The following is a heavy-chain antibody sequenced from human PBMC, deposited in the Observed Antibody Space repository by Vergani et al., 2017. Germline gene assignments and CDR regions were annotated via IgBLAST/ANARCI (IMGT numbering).Heavy chain of an antibody. CDR1: GGTFSSYA. V-gene: IGHV1-69*04. D-gene: IGHD3-10*01. J-gene: IGHJ6*02. Sequence: QVQLVQSGAEVKKPGSSVKVSCKASGGTFSSYAISWVRQAPGQGLEWMGRIIPILGIANYAQKFQGRVTITADKSTSTAYMELSSLRSEDTAVYYCARDXGYYGSGLYLRHYYGMDVWGQGTTVTVSS. CDR3: ARDXGYYGSGLYLRHYYGMDV. CDR2: IIPILGIA.